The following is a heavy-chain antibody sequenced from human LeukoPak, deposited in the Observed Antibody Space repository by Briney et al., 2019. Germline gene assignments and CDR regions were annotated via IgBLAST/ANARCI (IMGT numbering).Heavy chain of an antibody. J-gene: IGHJ1*01. Sequence: GRSLRLSCAASGFTFSSYAMHWVRQAPGKGLEWVAVISYDGSNKYYADSVKGRFTISRDNSKNTLYLQMNSLRAEDTAVYHCAAEPYCGGDCLYFQHWGQGTLVTVSS. CDR1: GFTFSSYA. CDR3: AAEPYCGGDCLYFQH. V-gene: IGHV3-30-3*01. CDR2: ISYDGSNK. D-gene: IGHD2-21*02.